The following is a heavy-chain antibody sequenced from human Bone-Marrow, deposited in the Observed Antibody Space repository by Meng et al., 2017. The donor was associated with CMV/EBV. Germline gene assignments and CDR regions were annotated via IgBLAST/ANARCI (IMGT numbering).Heavy chain of an antibody. J-gene: IGHJ4*02. Sequence: GESLKISCAASGFTFSSYWMSWVRQAPGKGLEWVANIKQDGSEKYYVDSVKGRFTISRDNAKNSLYLQMNSLRAEDTAVYYCARGGGYYDFWSGYLLDYWGQGTLVTVSS. CDR3: ARGGGYYDFWSGYLLDY. D-gene: IGHD3-3*01. CDR2: IKQDGSEK. CDR1: GFTFSSYW. V-gene: IGHV3-7*01.